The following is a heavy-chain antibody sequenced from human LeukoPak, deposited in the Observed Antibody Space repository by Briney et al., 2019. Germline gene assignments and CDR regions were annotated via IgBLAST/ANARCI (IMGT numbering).Heavy chain of an antibody. D-gene: IGHD1-26*01. CDR1: GITFSGYS. Sequence: GGSLRLSCVVSGITFSGYSMIWVRQAPGKGLEWLSFMTTSGNTIFYAESVKDRLTISRDNAKKSLYLQMNSLRDEDTAVYYCARVGGATAVTMYFEYWGQGTLVTVTS. J-gene: IGHJ4*02. CDR3: ARVGGATAVTMYFEY. CDR2: MTTSGNTI. V-gene: IGHV3-48*02.